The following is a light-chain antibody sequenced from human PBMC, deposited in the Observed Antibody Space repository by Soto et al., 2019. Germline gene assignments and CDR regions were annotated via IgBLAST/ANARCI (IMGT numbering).Light chain of an antibody. J-gene: IGLJ3*02. V-gene: IGLV1-40*01. Sequence: QPVLTQPPSVSGALGQRVTISCTGSNSNIGAAYDVHWYRQVPGTAPKLLIFRNTNRASGVPERFSGSKSDTSASLAITGLQAEDEADYYCQSYDYSLNDWGVFGGGTKLTVL. CDR1: NSNIGAAYD. CDR2: RNT. CDR3: QSYDYSLNDWGV.